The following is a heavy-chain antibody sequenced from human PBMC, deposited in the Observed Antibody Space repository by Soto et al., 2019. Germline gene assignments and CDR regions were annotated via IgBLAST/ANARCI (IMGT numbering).Heavy chain of an antibody. CDR3: VRAAARGDS. CDR2: INTDGSST. CDR1: GFYFSGDW. Sequence: GVSLRLSWAASGFYFSGDWMHWVRQVPGRGLEWVCRINTDGSSTLYADAVKGRFTISRDNAKNKLYLQMSSLRAADTAVYYCVRAAARGDSWGKGTQVTVSS. J-gene: IGHJ4*02. V-gene: IGHV3-74*01. D-gene: IGHD3-10*01.